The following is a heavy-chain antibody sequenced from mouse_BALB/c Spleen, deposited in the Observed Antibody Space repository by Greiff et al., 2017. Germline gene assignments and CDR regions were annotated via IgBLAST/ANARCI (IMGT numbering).Heavy chain of an antibody. CDR2: INPSTGYT. V-gene: IGHV1-7*01. CDR1: GYTFTSYW. CDR3: ARDYRYRGGAMDY. Sequence: VQLQQSGAELAKPGASVKMSCKASGYTFTSYWMHWVKQRPGQGLEWIGYINPSTGYTEYNQKFKDKATLTADKSSSTAYMQLSSLTSEDSAVYYCARDYRYRGGAMDYWGQGTSVTVSS. J-gene: IGHJ4*01. D-gene: IGHD2-14*01.